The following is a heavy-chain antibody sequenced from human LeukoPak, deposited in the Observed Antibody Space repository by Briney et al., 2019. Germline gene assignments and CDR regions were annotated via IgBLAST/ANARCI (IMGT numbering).Heavy chain of an antibody. D-gene: IGHD3-16*01. V-gene: IGHV3-21*01. CDR2: ISSRGSVI. Sequence: GGSLRLAWATSGLTFSDYPINWVRQAPGKRLEWLSSISSRGSVIYYADSVKGRFTISRDNANNSLYLQMNSLRADDTAVYYCARDLGARGYWGRGILVTVSS. J-gene: IGHJ4*02. CDR3: ARDLGARGY. CDR1: GLTFSDYP.